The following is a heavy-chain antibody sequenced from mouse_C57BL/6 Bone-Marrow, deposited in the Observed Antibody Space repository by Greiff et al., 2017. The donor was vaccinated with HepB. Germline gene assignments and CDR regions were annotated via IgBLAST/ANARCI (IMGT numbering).Heavy chain of an antibody. V-gene: IGHV1-50*01. CDR3: ASSAPLYYSNPYYAMDY. CDR2: IDPSDSYT. J-gene: IGHJ4*01. CDR1: GYTFTSYW. D-gene: IGHD2-5*01. Sequence: QVQLQQPGAELVKPGASVKLSCKASGYTFTSYWMQWVKQRPGQGLEWIGEIDPSDSYTNYNQKFKGKATLTVDTSSSTAYMQLSSLTSEDSAVYYCASSAPLYYSNPYYAMDYWGQGTSVTVSS.